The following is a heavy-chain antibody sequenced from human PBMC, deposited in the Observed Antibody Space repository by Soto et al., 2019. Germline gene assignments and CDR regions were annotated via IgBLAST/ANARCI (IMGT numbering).Heavy chain of an antibody. Sequence: SETLSLTCTVSGGSISSSSYYWGWIRQPPGEGLEWIGSIYYSGSTYYNPSLKSRVTISVDTSKNQFSLKLSSVTAADTAVYYCARQLWFGELLRWFDPWGQGTLVTVSS. V-gene: IGHV4-39*01. CDR3: ARQLWFGELLRWFDP. CDR2: IYYSGST. D-gene: IGHD3-10*01. J-gene: IGHJ5*02. CDR1: GGSISSSSYY.